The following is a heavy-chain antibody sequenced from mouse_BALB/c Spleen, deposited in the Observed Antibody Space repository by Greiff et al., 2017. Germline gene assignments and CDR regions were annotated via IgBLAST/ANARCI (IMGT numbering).Heavy chain of an antibody. CDR1: GFTFSSYA. J-gene: IGHJ3*01. V-gene: IGHV5-6-5*01. Sequence: EVHLVESGGGLVKPGGSLKLSCAASGFTFSSYAMSWVRQTPEKRLEWVASISSGGSTYYPDSVKGRFTISRDNARNILYLQMSSLRSEDTAMYYCARGYGNYFFAYWGQGTLVTVSA. CDR3: ARGYGNYFFAY. D-gene: IGHD2-10*02. CDR2: ISSGGST.